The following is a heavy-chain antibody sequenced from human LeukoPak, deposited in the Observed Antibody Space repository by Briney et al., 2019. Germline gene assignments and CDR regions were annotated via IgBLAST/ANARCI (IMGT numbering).Heavy chain of an antibody. Sequence: PGGSLRLSCAASGFTFSSYWMSWVRQAPGKGLEWVSYISSSTSPIYYADSVKGRFTISRDNAKNSLYLQMNSLRAEDTAVYYCASEHLWSGYDAFDIWGQGTMVTVSS. V-gene: IGHV3-48*01. CDR2: ISSSTSPI. D-gene: IGHD3-3*02. CDR3: ASEHLWSGYDAFDI. CDR1: GFTFSSYW. J-gene: IGHJ3*02.